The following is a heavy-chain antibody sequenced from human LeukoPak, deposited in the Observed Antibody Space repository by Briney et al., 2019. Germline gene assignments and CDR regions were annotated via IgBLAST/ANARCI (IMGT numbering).Heavy chain of an antibody. Sequence: GGSLRLSCAASGFTFSTYSMTWVRQAPGKGLEWVSYISSSSSTIYYGGSVKGRFTVSRDNAKNSLYLQMNSLRAGDTAVCFCARDSYSKNDYWGQGTLVTVSS. CDR1: GFTFSTYS. V-gene: IGHV3-48*01. CDR3: ARDSYSKNDY. CDR2: ISSSSSTI. J-gene: IGHJ4*02. D-gene: IGHD4-11*01.